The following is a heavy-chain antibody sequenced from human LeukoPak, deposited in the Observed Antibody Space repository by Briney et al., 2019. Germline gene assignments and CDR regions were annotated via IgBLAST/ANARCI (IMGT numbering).Heavy chain of an antibody. D-gene: IGHD3-10*01. CDR2: INSDGRST. J-gene: IGHJ4*02. CDR1: GFTFSSYW. Sequence: GRSLVLSCAASGFTFSSYWMHWVRQAPGKGMGWVSRINSDGRSTSYADSVKGRFTISRDNAKNTLYLQMNSLRAEDTAVYYCASSRTTRSGSYYNPYYFDYWGQGTLVTVSS. V-gene: IGHV3-74*01. CDR3: ASSRTTRSGSYYNPYYFDY.